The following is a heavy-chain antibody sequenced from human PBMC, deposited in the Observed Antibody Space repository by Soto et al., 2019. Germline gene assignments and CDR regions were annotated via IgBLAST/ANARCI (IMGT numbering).Heavy chain of an antibody. CDR1: GGSINNNDYY. CDR3: ARMSYFYDKWYFDI. D-gene: IGHD3-22*01. Sequence: PSETLSLTCSVSGGSINNNDYYFICIRQTPWKGLELIGYVYYSGSSDYIPSLKSRLSMSIDKSKNQFHLKLNSVTAADTATYFCARMSYFYDKWYFDIWGRGTLVTVSS. CDR2: VYYSGSS. J-gene: IGHJ2*01. V-gene: IGHV4-30-4*01.